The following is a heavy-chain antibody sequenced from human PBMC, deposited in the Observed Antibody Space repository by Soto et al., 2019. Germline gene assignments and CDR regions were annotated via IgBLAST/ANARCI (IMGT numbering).Heavy chain of an antibody. CDR1: GYTFTSYG. CDR3: ARDLTTVTPYYYYGMDV. D-gene: IGHD4-17*01. Sequence: SVKVSCKDSGYTFTSYGSSWVRQAPGQGLEWMGWISAYNGNTNYAQKXXGRVXXXXXXXTXTCYMXLRSLRSDDTAVYYCARDLTTVTPYYYYGMDVWGQGTTVTVSS. CDR2: ISAYNGNT. V-gene: IGHV1-18*04. J-gene: IGHJ6*02.